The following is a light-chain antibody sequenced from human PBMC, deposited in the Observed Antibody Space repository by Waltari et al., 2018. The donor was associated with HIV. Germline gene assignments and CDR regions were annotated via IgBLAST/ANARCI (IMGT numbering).Light chain of an antibody. CDR2: WAS. CDR1: QSVSYTSNNKNY. J-gene: IGKJ4*01. V-gene: IGKV4-1*01. Sequence: DIVMTQSPDSLAVSLGERATINCKSSQSVSYTSNNKNYLAWYQQKPGKAHKLLIYWASTRESGVPDRFSGSGSGTDFTLTITSLQAEDVAVYYCQQYYTTPLTFGGGTKVEIK. CDR3: QQYYTTPLT.